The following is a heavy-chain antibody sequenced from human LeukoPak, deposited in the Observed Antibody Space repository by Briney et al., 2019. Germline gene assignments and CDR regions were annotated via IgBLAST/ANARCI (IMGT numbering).Heavy chain of an antibody. D-gene: IGHD1-14*01. CDR3: ARHASREQPTFGAFDI. J-gene: IGHJ3*02. CDR1: GGSISGSSYY. CDR2: IYYSGST. V-gene: IGHV4-39*01. Sequence: SETLSLTCTVSGGSISGSSYYWGWIRQPPGKGLEWIGGIYYSGSTYYNPSLKSRVTISVDTSKDQFSLKLSSVTAADTAVYYCARHASREQPTFGAFDIWGQGTMVTVSS.